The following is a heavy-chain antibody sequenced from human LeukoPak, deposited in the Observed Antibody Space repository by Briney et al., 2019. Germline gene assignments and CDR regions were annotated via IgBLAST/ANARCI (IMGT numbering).Heavy chain of an antibody. J-gene: IGHJ4*02. CDR1: GLNFGESA. CDR3: AKESGKFDY. Sequence: GGSLRLSCVASGLNFGESAMHWVRQAPGKGLEWVSLISADGGRAFSADSVKGRFSISRDNSKNSPYLQMDSLRSEDTAMYYCAKESGKFDYWGQGTLVGVSS. CDR2: ISADGGRA. V-gene: IGHV3-43*02.